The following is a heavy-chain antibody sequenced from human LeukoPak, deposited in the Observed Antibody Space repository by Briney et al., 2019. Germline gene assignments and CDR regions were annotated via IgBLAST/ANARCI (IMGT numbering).Heavy chain of an antibody. J-gene: IGHJ4*02. D-gene: IGHD2-2*01. V-gene: IGHV3-23*01. CDR2: ISGSGGST. Sequence: AGGSLRLSCAASGFTFSSYAMSWVRQAPGKGLERVSAISGSGGSTYYADSVKGRFTISRDNSKNTLYLQMNSLRAEDTAVYYCAKLRRGCSSTSCYGQYYFDYWGQGTLVTVSS. CDR3: AKLRRGCSSTSCYGQYYFDY. CDR1: GFTFSSYA.